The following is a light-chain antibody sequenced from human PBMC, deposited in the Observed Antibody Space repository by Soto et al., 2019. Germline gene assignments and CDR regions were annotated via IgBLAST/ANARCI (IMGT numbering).Light chain of an antibody. J-gene: IGKJ2*01. CDR3: QQYGRSSFT. Sequence: EIVLTQSPGTLSLSPGERATLSCRASQSVISNYFAWYQQKPGQAPRLLIYGASSRATGISDRFSGSGSGTDFTLTISRLEPEDFAMYYCQQYGRSSFTFGQGTKLEIK. CDR1: QSVISNY. CDR2: GAS. V-gene: IGKV3-20*01.